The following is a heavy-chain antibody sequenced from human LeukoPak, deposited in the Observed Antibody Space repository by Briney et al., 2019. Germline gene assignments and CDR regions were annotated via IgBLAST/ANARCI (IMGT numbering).Heavy chain of an antibody. D-gene: IGHD3-10*01. CDR2: IYYSGSP. J-gene: IGHJ6*04. Sequence: SETLSLTCTVSGGSISSSSYYWGWIRQPPGKGLEWIGSIYYSGSPYYNPSLKSRVTISVDTSKKQFSLKLSSVTAADTAVYYCARDQSYYGSGSPMNVWGKGTTVTVSS. CDR3: ARDQSYYGSGSPMNV. V-gene: IGHV4-39*02. CDR1: GGSISSSSYY.